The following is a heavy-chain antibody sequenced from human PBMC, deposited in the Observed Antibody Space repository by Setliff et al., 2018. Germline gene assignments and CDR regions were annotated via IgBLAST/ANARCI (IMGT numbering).Heavy chain of an antibody. CDR2: IKQDGSEK. V-gene: IGHV3-7*01. CDR1: GFTFSRYW. D-gene: IGHD3-16*01. CDR3: ARDGGEY. J-gene: IGHJ4*02. Sequence: LRLSCAASGFTFSRYWMSWVRQAPGKGLEWVANIKQDGSEKYYVDSVKGRFTISRDNAKNSLYLQMNSLRAEDSAVYYCARDGGEYWGQGTLVTVSS.